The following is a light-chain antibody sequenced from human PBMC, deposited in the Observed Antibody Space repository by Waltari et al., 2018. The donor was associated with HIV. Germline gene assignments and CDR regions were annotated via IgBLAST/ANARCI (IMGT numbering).Light chain of an antibody. Sequence: EIVLTQSPATLSLFPGERATLSCRASQSVSTNLAWYQQKSGQAPSLLIYCASTRASGIPTRFSGSGSGTEFTLTISRLQSEDFAVYYCQQYNIWPPDAFGQGTKLEIK. V-gene: IGKV3-15*01. J-gene: IGKJ2*01. CDR2: CAS. CDR3: QQYNIWPPDA. CDR1: QSVSTN.